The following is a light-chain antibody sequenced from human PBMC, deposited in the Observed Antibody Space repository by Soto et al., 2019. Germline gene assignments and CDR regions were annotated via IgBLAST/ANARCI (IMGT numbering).Light chain of an antibody. CDR3: QSHDSSLSGSV. J-gene: IGLJ3*02. V-gene: IGLV1-40*01. CDR2: GDS. Sequence: QSVLTQPPSVSGAPGQRVTISCTGSSSNIGAGYDVHWYQQRPGTAPKLLIYGDSNRPSGVPDRFSGSKSGTSASLAITGLQAEDEADYYCQSHDSSLSGSVFGGGTKLTVL. CDR1: SSNIGAGYD.